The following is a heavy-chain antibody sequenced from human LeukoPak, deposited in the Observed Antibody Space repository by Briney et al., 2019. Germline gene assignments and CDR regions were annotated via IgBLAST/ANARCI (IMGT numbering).Heavy chain of an antibody. CDR3: ARDPGYSSGWTHSYYGMDV. J-gene: IGHJ6*02. V-gene: IGHV1-18*01. D-gene: IGHD6-19*01. CDR1: GYTFTSYG. CDR2: ISTYNGNT. Sequence: ASVKVSCKASGYTFTSYGISWVRQAPGQGLQWMGWISTYNGNTNYAQKLQGRVTMTTDTSTGTAYIELRSLRSDDTTVYYCARDPGYSSGWTHSYYGMDVWGQGTTVTVSS.